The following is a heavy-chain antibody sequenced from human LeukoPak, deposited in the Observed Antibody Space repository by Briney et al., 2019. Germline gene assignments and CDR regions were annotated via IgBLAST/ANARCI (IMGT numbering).Heavy chain of an antibody. D-gene: IGHD6-19*01. Sequence: GGSLRLSCAASGFTFSSYEMNWVRQAPGKGLGWVSYISSSGSTIYYADSVKGRFTISRDNAKNSLYLQMNSLRAEDTAVYYCATTRYSSGWYFDLNYYYGMDVWGQGTTVTVSS. CDR3: ATTRYSSGWYFDLNYYYGMDV. CDR2: ISSSGSTI. J-gene: IGHJ6*02. V-gene: IGHV3-48*03. CDR1: GFTFSSYE.